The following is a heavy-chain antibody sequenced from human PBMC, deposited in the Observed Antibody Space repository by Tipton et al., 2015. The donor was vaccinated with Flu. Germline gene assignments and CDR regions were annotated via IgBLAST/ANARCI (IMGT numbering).Heavy chain of an antibody. CDR1: GFSSHTYW. V-gene: IGHV3-7*01. Sequence: GSLRLSCAASGFSSHTYWMNWVRQAPGKGLEWVANIKHDGSEKYYVDSVEGRFTISRDNAKNSLYLQMNSLRAEDTAVYYCTADLGYWGQGTLVTVSS. CDR2: IKHDGSEK. J-gene: IGHJ4*02. CDR3: TADLGY.